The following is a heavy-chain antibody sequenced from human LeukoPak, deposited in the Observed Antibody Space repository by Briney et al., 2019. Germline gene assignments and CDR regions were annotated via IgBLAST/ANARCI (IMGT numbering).Heavy chain of an antibody. Sequence: ASVKVSCKASGYTFTSYGISWVRQAPGQGLEWMGWISAYNGNTNYAQKLQGRVTMTTDTSTSTAYMELSSLRSDDTAVYYCARHYSSSWYRPYYYYMDVWGQGTTVTVSS. CDR1: GYTFTSYG. D-gene: IGHD6-13*01. J-gene: IGHJ6*03. V-gene: IGHV1-18*01. CDR3: ARHYSSSWYRPYYYYMDV. CDR2: ISAYNGNT.